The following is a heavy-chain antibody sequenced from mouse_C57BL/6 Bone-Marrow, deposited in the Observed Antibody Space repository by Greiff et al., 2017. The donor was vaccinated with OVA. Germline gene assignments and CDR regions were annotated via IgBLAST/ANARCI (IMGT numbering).Heavy chain of an antibody. CDR3: ATAYYKD. Sequence: VQGVASGPGLVAPSQSLSITCTVSGFSFTSYAISWVRQPPGKGLEWLGVIWPGGGTNYNSALKSRLSISKDNSKSQVFLKMNSLQTDDTARYYCATAYYKDWGQGTLVTVSA. CDR1: GFSFTSYA. J-gene: IGHJ3*01. V-gene: IGHV2-9-1*01. D-gene: IGHD2-12*01. CDR2: IWPGGGT.